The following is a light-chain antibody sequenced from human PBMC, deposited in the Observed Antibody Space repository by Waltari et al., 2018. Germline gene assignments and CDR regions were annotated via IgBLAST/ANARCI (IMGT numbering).Light chain of an antibody. CDR1: QSILYSSNNKKY. Sequence: DIVMTQSPDSLAVSLGERATINCKSSQSILYSSNNKKYLAWYQQKPGQPPKLLIYWASTRESVVPDRFSGSGSGTDFTLTISSLQAEDVAVYYCQQYYSSPYTFGQWTKLEIK. CDR2: WAS. CDR3: QQYYSSPYT. V-gene: IGKV4-1*01. J-gene: IGKJ2*01.